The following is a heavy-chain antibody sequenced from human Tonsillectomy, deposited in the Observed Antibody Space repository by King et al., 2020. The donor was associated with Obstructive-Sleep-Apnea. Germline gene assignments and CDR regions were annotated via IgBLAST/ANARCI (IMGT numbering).Heavy chain of an antibody. D-gene: IGHD3-10*01. CDR3: ARRFASMVNAFDI. V-gene: IGHV5-51*01. CDR1: GYSFTSYW. J-gene: IGHJ3*02. Sequence: VQLVESGAEVKKPGESLKISCKGSGYSFTSYWIGWVRQMPGKGLEWMGIIYPGDSDTRYSPSFQGPVTISADKSISTAYLQGSSLKASDTAMYYCARRFASMVNAFDIWGQGTMVTVSS. CDR2: IYPGDSDT.